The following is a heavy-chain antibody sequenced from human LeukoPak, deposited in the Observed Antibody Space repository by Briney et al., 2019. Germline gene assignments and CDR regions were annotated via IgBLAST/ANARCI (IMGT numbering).Heavy chain of an antibody. J-gene: IGHJ4*02. CDR2: IYSGGST. D-gene: IGHD5-18*01. Sequence: PGRSLRLSCAASGFTVSSNYMSWVRQAPGKGLEWVSVIYSGGSTYYADSVKGRFTISRDNSKNTLYLQMNSLRAEDTAVYYCARVRRGYSYGLDYWGQGTLVTVSS. V-gene: IGHV3-53*01. CDR1: GFTVSSNY. CDR3: ARVRRGYSYGLDY.